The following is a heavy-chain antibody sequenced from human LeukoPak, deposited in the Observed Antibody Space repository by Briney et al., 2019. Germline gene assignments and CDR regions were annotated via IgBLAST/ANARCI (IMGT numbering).Heavy chain of an antibody. CDR1: GFTFTSSA. CDR2: INPTGTTT. D-gene: IGHD3-10*01. Sequence: RASVKVSCKASGFTFTSSAMQWVRQAPGQGLEWVGLINPTGTTTLYAQKFQGRVTLTRDMSTSTDYMELRSLKSEDTAVYYCARDNSVGDIAWWFDPWGQGTLVTVSS. J-gene: IGHJ5*02. CDR3: ARDNSVGDIAWWFDP. V-gene: IGHV1-46*01.